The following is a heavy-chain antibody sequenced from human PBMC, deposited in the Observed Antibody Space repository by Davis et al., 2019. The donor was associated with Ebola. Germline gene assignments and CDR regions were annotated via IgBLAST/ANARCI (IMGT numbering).Heavy chain of an antibody. V-gene: IGHV3-23*01. Sequence: GESLKISCSASGFPFSSYAMHWVRQAPGKGLEWVSAISGGGGGTYYADSVKGRFTISRDNSKNTLHLQMNSLRVEDTAIYYCAKDTSNVWFDVWGQGTMVTVSS. CDR2: ISGGGGGT. D-gene: IGHD6-19*01. CDR3: AKDTSNVWFDV. CDR1: GFPFSSYA. J-gene: IGHJ3*01.